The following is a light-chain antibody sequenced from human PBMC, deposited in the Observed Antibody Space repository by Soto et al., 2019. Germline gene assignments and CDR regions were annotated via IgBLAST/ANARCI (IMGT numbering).Light chain of an antibody. CDR3: SSFTSSSTLPYV. V-gene: IGLV2-14*01. Sequence: QSALTQPASISGSPGQSITISFTGTCSNVGGYNYVSWYQQHPGKAPKLMIYEVTNRPSGVSHRFSGSNSGNTASLTISGLQPEDEADYYCSSFTSSSTLPYVFGTGTKVTVL. CDR1: CSNVGGYNY. J-gene: IGLJ1*01. CDR2: EVT.